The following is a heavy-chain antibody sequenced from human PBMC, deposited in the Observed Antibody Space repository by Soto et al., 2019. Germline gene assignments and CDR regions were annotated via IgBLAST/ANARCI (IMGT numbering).Heavy chain of an antibody. CDR3: AKDPGDYKFVLYYYYMDV. J-gene: IGHJ6*03. D-gene: IGHD4-17*01. CDR1: GFTFSSYG. Sequence: GGSLRLSCAASGFTFSSYGMHWVRQAPGKGLEWVAVISYDGSNKYYADSVKGRFTISRDNSKNTLYLQMNSLRAEDTAVYYCAKDPGDYKFVLYYYYMDVWGKGTTVTVSS. CDR2: ISYDGSNK. V-gene: IGHV3-30*18.